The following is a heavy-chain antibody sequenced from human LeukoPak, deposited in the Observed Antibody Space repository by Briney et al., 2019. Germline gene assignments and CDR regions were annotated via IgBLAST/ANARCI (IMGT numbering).Heavy chain of an antibody. D-gene: IGHD1-26*01. CDR1: GGSVSSYY. V-gene: IGHV4-4*07. CDR3: AGGSGSYLFDY. Sequence: SETLSLTCTVSGGSVSSYYWSWIRQPAGKGLEWIGRFYISGSTNYNPSLKSRVTISVDTSKNQFSLKLSSVTAADTAVYYCAGGSGSYLFDYWGQGTLVTVSS. CDR2: FYISGST. J-gene: IGHJ4*02.